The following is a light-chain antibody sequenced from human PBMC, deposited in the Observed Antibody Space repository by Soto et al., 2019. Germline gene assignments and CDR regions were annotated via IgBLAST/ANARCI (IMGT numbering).Light chain of an antibody. V-gene: IGKV4-1*01. Sequence: DLLMTQCPDSRAVSLRERAGINCKSSKGILSSSGNKNYLAWYQQKPGQPPKLLICWASTRESGVPDLFSGSGSGTDFTLTISSLQAEDVAVYYCHQYYSTPWTFGQGTKVDI. CDR1: KGILSSSGNKNY. J-gene: IGKJ1*01. CDR2: WAS. CDR3: HQYYSTPWT.